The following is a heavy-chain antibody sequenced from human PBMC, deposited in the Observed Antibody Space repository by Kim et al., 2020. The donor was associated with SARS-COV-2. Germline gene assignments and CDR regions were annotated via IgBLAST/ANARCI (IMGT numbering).Heavy chain of an antibody. CDR3: AAETDYDILTGYPIPGY. CDR1: GFTFTSSA. J-gene: IGHJ4*02. Sequence: TSVKVSCKASGFTFTSSAMQWVRQARGQRLEWIGWIVVGSGNTNYAQKFQERVTITRDMSTSTAYMELSSLRSEDTAVYYCAAETDYDILTGYPIPGYWGQGTLVTVSS. CDR2: IVVGSGNT. V-gene: IGHV1-58*02. D-gene: IGHD3-9*01.